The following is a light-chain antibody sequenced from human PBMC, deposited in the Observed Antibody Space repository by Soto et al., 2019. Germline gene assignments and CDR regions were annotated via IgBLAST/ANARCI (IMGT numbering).Light chain of an antibody. J-gene: IGLJ1*01. Sequence: QSVLTQPRSVSGSPGQSVTISCTGTSSDVGGYNYVSWYQQHPGKAPKLLIFDVSERPSGVPDRFSGSKSGNTASLTISGLQAEDEADYYCCSYAASYSFYVFGTGTKVTVL. V-gene: IGLV2-11*01. CDR3: CSYAASYSFYV. CDR1: SSDVGGYNY. CDR2: DVS.